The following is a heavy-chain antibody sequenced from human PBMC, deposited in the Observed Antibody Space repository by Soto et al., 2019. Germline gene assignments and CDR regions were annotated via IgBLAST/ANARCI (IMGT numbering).Heavy chain of an antibody. CDR3: ARGTTTSAFSAMDV. D-gene: IGHD1-1*01. Sequence: PGGSLRLSCAASGFTFSSYAMSWVRQAPGKGLEWVSAISGSGGSTYYADSVKGRFTISRDNSKNTVSLQMNSLRTEDTAMYFCARGTTTSAFSAMDVWGQGTMVTVSS. J-gene: IGHJ6*02. CDR1: GFTFSSYA. V-gene: IGHV3-23*01. CDR2: ISGSGGST.